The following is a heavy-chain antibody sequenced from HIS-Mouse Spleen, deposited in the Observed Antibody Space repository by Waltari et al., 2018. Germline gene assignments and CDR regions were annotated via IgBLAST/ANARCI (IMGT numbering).Heavy chain of an antibody. V-gene: IGHV3-23*01. J-gene: IGHJ4*02. CDR2: ISGSGVST. Sequence: EVQLLESGGGLVQPGWSLRLSCAASGFTFSSYAMSWVRQAPGKGLEWVSAISGSGVSTSYADSVKGRFTISRDNSKNTLYLQMNSLRAEDTAVYYCAKQRITMVRGVIQYWGQGTLVTVSS. CDR1: GFTFSSYA. D-gene: IGHD3-10*01. CDR3: AKQRITMVRGVIQY.